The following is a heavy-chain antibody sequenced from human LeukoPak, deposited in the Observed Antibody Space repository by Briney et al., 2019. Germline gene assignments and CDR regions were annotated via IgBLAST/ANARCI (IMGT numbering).Heavy chain of an antibody. Sequence: PGGSLRLSCVASGFTFNTHGMHWVRQAPGKGLEWVAIIQFDGSKIDYADSVKSRFTISRDNSENTLYLQMNSLGVEDTAVYFCAKWGFIAPTGNPIRESFQHWGQGTLVSVSS. D-gene: IGHD6-13*01. J-gene: IGHJ1*01. CDR1: GFTFNTHG. CDR2: IQFDGSKI. CDR3: AKWGFIAPTGNPIRESFQH. V-gene: IGHV3-30*02.